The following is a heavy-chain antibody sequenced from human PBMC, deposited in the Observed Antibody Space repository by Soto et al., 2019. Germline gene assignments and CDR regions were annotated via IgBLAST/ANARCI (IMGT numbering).Heavy chain of an antibody. CDR1: GFTFSSYG. CDR3: AKDLLRPGRAYGMDV. V-gene: IGHV3-30*18. CDR2: ISYDGSNK. Sequence: QVQLVESGGGVVQPGRSLRLSCAASGFTFSSYGMHWVRQAPGKGLEWVAVISYDGSNKYYADSVKGRFTISRDNSKITRYLQRNSLRAEDTAVYYCAKDLLRPGRAYGMDVWGQGTTVTVSS. D-gene: IGHD6-25*01. J-gene: IGHJ6*02.